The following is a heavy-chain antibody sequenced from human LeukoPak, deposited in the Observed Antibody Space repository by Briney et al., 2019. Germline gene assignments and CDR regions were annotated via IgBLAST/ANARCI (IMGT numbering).Heavy chain of an antibody. V-gene: IGHV3-30*04. Sequence: PGRSLRLSCAASGFTFSSYAMHWVRQAPGKGLEWVAVISYDGSNKYYADSVKGRFTISRDNSKNTLYLQMNSLRAEDTAVYYCAKDSYYYDSSGYSEAWGQGTLVTVSS. D-gene: IGHD3-22*01. CDR3: AKDSYYYDSSGYSEA. CDR1: GFTFSSYA. CDR2: ISYDGSNK. J-gene: IGHJ4*02.